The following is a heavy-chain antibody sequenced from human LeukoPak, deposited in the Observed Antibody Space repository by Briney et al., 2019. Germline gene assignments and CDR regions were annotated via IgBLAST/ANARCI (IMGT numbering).Heavy chain of an antibody. Sequence: ASVKVSCKASGYTFTGYYMHWVRQAPGQGLEWMGWINPNSGGTHYAQKFQGRVTMTRDTSISTAYMELSRLRSDDTAVYYCARIRIGGLDYHDSSDQGYWGQGTLVTVSS. CDR3: ARIRIGGLDYHDSSDQGY. CDR1: GYTFTGYY. J-gene: IGHJ4*02. CDR2: INPNSGGT. V-gene: IGHV1-2*02. D-gene: IGHD3-22*01.